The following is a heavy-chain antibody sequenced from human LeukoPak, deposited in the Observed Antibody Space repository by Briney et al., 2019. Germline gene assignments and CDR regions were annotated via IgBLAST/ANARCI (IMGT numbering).Heavy chain of an antibody. CDR2: IRYDGSNT. V-gene: IGHV3-30*02. CDR1: GFTFSSCG. D-gene: IGHD2-2*01. J-gene: IGHJ4*02. CDR3: AKDAYYCTTTTCPVY. Sequence: PGGSLRLSCAASGFTFSSCGMHWVRQAPGKGLEWVAFIRYDGSNTYYADSVKGRFTISRNNSKNTLYLQMNSLRAEDTAVYYCAKDAYYCTTTTCPVYWGQGTLVTVSS.